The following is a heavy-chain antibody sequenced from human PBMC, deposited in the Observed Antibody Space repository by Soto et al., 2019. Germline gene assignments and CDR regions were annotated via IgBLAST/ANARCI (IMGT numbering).Heavy chain of an antibody. CDR2: IYYSGST. V-gene: IGHV4-31*03. J-gene: IGHJ5*02. D-gene: IGHD3-3*01. CDR1: GGSISSGGYY. Sequence: QVQLQESGPGLVKPSQTLSLTCTVSGGSISSGGYYWSWIRQHPGKGLEWLGYIYYSGSTYYNPSRSRRFDMSVHTSKNQFSLKLSSVTAADTAVYYCARGGDIVIFGPGGFDPGGQGALVTVSS. CDR3: ARGGDIVIFGPGGFDP.